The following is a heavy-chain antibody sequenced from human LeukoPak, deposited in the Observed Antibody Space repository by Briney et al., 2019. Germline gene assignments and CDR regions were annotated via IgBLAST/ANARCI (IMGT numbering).Heavy chain of an antibody. CDR3: AKHQWLVEEYYFDY. CDR1: GFTFSGYA. J-gene: IGHJ4*02. Sequence: SGGSLRLSCAASGFTFSGYAMSWVRQAPGKGLEWVSAISGSGGSTYYADSAKGRFTISRDNSKNTLYLQMNSLRAEDTAVYYCAKHQWLVEEYYFDYWGQGTLSPSPQ. CDR2: ISGSGGST. D-gene: IGHD6-19*01. V-gene: IGHV3-23*01.